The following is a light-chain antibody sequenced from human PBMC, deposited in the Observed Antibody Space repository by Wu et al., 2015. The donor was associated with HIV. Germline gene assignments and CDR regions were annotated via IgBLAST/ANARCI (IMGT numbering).Light chain of an antibody. CDR2: ETS. CDR3: QQYNNWPET. V-gene: IGKV3-15*01. J-gene: IGKJ1*01. Sequence: EIVMTQSPATLSVSPGQRVTLSCRASQTIANKLAWYQQRPGQGPRLLIYETSTRATGIPARFSGRGSGTEFTLTISSMQSEDFAVYYCQQYNNWPETFGQGTKVEIK. CDR1: QTIANK.